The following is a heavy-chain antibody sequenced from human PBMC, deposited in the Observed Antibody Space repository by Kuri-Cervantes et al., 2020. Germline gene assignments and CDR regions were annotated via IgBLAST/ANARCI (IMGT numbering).Heavy chain of an antibody. CDR3: ARHLSGGGVVIAHFDF. CDR1: GGSISSGDYY. CDR2: IYYSGST. Sequence: SETLSLTCTVSGGSISSGDYYWSWIRQPPGKGLEWIGYIYYSGSTYYNPSLKSRVTIPVDTSKNQFSLKLSSVTAADTAVYYCARHLSGGGVVIAHFDFWGQGTLVTVSS. V-gene: IGHV4-30-4*08. J-gene: IGHJ4*02. D-gene: IGHD2-15*01.